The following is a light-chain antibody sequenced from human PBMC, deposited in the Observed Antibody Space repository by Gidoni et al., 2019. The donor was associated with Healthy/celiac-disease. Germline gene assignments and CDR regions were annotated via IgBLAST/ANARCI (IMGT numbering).Light chain of an antibody. CDR1: QSISSY. Sequence: DIQMTQSPSSLSASVGDRVTITCRASQSISSYLNWYQQKPGKAPKLLIYAASSLQSGVPSWFSGSGSGTDFTLTISSLQPEDFATYYCQQSYSTPLTFXGXTKVEIK. V-gene: IGKV1-39*01. J-gene: IGKJ4*01. CDR2: AAS. CDR3: QQSYSTPLT.